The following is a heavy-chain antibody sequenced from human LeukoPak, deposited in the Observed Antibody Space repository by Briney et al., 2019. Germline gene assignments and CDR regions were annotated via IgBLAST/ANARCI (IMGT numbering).Heavy chain of an antibody. CDR1: GYSISSAYY. D-gene: IGHD3-10*01. V-gene: IGHV4-38-2*02. J-gene: IGHJ4*02. Sequence: SETLSLTCAVSGYSISSAYYWGWIRQPPGKGLEWIGSISHSGSTYYNPSLKSRVTISVDTSKNHFSLKLTSVTAADTAVYYCARDRGVRGEVDFWGQGTLVTVSS. CDR3: ARDRGVRGEVDF. CDR2: ISHSGST.